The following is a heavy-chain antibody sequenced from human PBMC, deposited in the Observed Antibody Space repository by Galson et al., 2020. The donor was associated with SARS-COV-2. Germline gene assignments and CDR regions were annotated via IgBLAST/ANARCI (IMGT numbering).Heavy chain of an antibody. CDR3: ARTSSTGTREYYFGY. CDR2: IHSTGNT. CDR1: GGSISTDDYY. Sequence: SDTLSLTCAVSGGSISTDDYYWTWIRQPPGKGLEWIWDIHSTGNTYYNPSLKSRVTTSIDTSKNQFTLKLTSVTTADTAVYFCARTSSTGTREYYFGYWGQGTLVTVSS. D-gene: IGHD4-17*01. V-gene: IGHV4-30-4*02. J-gene: IGHJ4*02.